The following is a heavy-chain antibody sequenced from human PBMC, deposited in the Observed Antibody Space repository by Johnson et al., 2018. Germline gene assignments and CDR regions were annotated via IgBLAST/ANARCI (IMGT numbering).Heavy chain of an antibody. CDR1: GFTFSSYG. CDR3: AKDIEWEPAYYYYYMDV. Sequence: EVQLVESGGGVVQXGRSLRLXCAASGFTFSSYGMNWVRQAPGKGLEWVSYISSCSRTIYYADSVKGRFPSSRDNAKNSLYLQMNSLRAEDTAVYYCAKDIEWEPAYYYYYMDVWGKGTTVTVSS. V-gene: IGHV3-48*01. CDR2: ISSCSRTI. D-gene: IGHD1-26*01. J-gene: IGHJ6*03.